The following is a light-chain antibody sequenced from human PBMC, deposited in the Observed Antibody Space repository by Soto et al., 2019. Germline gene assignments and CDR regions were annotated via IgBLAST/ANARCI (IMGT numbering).Light chain of an antibody. CDR3: QVWHSLEGV. CDR1: NIDIKS. CDR2: DDD. J-gene: IGLJ7*01. Sequence: SYELTQPPSVSVAPGQTATITCGGDNIDIKSVHWYQQKPGQAPFLVVYDDDDRPSGISERISGSSSGNTASLTISSVEAGDEADYYCQVWHSLEGVFGGGTQLTVL. V-gene: IGLV3-21*02.